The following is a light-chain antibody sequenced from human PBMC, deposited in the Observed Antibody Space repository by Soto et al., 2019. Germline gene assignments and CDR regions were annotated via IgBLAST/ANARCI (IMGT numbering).Light chain of an antibody. CDR3: QSYGDSLFT. CDR2: GAS. Sequence: EIVLTQSPVTLSLSPGERATLSCRASRSFASSYLGWYQQKPGQAPRPLISGASSRASGIPDRFSGSGSGTDFTLTISRLEPEDFAVYYCQSYGDSLFTFGPGTKVDIK. CDR1: RSFASSY. V-gene: IGKV3-20*01. J-gene: IGKJ3*01.